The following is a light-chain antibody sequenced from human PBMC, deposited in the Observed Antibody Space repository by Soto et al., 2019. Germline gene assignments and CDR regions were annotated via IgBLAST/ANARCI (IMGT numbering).Light chain of an antibody. CDR2: GAS. CDR3: QQYNDWPPYT. V-gene: IGKV3-15*01. J-gene: IGKJ2*01. CDR1: QSVSSN. Sequence: EIVMTQSPATLSVSPGERATLSCRASQSVSSNLAWYQQKPGQAPSLLIYGASTRATGIPARFSGSWSGTEFTLTISALQSEDFAVYYCQQYNDWPPYTFGQGTKLDIK.